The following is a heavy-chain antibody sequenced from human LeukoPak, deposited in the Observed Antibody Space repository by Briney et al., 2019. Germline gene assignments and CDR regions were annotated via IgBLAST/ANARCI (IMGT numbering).Heavy chain of an antibody. D-gene: IGHD1-26*01. Sequence: SETLSLTCAVYGGSFSGYYWSWIRQPAGKGLEWIGRIYTSGSTNYNPSLKSRVTMSVDTSKNQFSLKLSSVTAADTAVYYCASGRIVGASDAFDIWGQGTMVTVSS. V-gene: IGHV4-59*10. CDR1: GGSFSGYY. J-gene: IGHJ3*02. CDR3: ASGRIVGASDAFDI. CDR2: IYTSGST.